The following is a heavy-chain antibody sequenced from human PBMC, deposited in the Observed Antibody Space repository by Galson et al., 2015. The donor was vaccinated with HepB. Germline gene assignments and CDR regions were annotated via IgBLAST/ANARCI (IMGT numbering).Heavy chain of an antibody. V-gene: IGHV3-48*03. CDR1: GFTFSSYE. J-gene: IGHJ6*03. CDR3: ARDVAESSSWYYYYYYYMDV. Sequence: SLRLSCAASGFTFSSYEMNWVRQAPGKGLEWVSYISSSGSTIYYADSVKGRFTISRDNAKNSLYLQMDSLRAEDTAVYYCARDVAESSSWYYYYYYYMDVWGKGTTVTVSS. D-gene: IGHD6-13*01. CDR2: ISSSGSTI.